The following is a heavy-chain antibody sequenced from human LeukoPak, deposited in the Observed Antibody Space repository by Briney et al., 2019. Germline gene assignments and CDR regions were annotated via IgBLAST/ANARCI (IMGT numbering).Heavy chain of an antibody. Sequence: SETLSLTCTVSGGSISSYYWSWIRQSPGKGLEWIGYIYYSGSTNYNPSLKSRVTISLDTSKTQFSLRLSSVTAADTAVYYCARVREKASGWHFQRWFDPWGQGTLVTVSS. CDR2: IYYSGST. J-gene: IGHJ5*02. CDR1: GGSISSYY. CDR3: ARVREKASGWHFQRWFDP. V-gene: IGHV4-59*01. D-gene: IGHD6-25*01.